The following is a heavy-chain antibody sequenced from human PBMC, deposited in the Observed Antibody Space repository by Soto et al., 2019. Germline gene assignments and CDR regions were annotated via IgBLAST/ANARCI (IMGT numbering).Heavy chain of an antibody. CDR2: IHSGGDT. D-gene: IGHD1-7*01. Sequence: PGGSLRLSCAASGFAVSSKYMTWVRQAPGKGLEWVSVIHSGGDTHYADSVRGRFTISRDNSKNTLYLQMNSLRAEDTAVYYCARSRTGTTYGGMDVWGQGTTVTVSS. CDR3: ARSRTGTTYGGMDV. CDR1: GFAVSSKY. J-gene: IGHJ6*02. V-gene: IGHV3-66*01.